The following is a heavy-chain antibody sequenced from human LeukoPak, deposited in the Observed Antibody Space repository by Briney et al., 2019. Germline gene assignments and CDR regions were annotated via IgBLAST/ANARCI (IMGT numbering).Heavy chain of an antibody. D-gene: IGHD4-11*01. CDR1: GYSISSGYY. V-gene: IGHV4-38-2*02. CDR2: IDHSGST. Sequence: SETLSLTCTVSGYSISSGYYWGWIRQPPGKGLEWTGSIDHSGSTYYDPSLKSRVTISVDTSKNQFSLKLSSVTAADTAVYYCEVYSKWRGDFDYWGQGTLVTVSS. CDR3: EVYSKWRGDFDY. J-gene: IGHJ4*02.